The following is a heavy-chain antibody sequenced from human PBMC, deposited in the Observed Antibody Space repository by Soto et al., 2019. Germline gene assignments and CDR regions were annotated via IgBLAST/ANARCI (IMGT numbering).Heavy chain of an antibody. J-gene: IGHJ4*02. V-gene: IGHV1-2*02. CDR3: ARVYDFWSGPVFDY. CDR2: INPNSGGT. CDR1: GYTFTGYY. D-gene: IGHD3-3*01. Sequence: GASVKVSCKASGYTFTGYYMHWVRQAPGQGLEWMGWINPNSGGTNYAQKFQGRVTMTRDTSISTAYMELSRLRSDDTAVYYCARVYDFWSGPVFDYWGQGTLVTVSS.